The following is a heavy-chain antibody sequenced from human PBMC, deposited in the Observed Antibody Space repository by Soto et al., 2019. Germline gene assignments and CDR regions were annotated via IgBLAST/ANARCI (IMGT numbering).Heavy chain of an antibody. V-gene: IGHV3-30-3*01. CDR2: ISYDGSNK. Sequence: GGSLRLSCAASGFTFSSYAMHWVRQAPGKGLEWVAVISYDGSNKYYADSVKGRFTISRDNSKNTLYLQMNSLRAEDTAVYYCARDPEGSAFDIWGQGTMVTVSS. CDR3: ARDPEGSAFDI. CDR1: GFTFSSYA. J-gene: IGHJ3*02.